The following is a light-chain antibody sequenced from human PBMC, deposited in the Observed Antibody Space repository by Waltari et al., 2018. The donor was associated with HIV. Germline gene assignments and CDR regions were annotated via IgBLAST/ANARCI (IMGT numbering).Light chain of an antibody. Sequence: QSALTQPASVSGSPGQSITISCTGTSSDVGAYNYVSWYQQHPGKAPKLMIYEVRNRPSGVSNRFSGYKSGNTASLTIAGLQAEDEADYYCSSYTSSSTPVVFGGGTKLTVL. V-gene: IGLV2-14*01. CDR2: EVR. CDR1: SSDVGAYNY. CDR3: SSYTSSSTPVV. J-gene: IGLJ2*01.